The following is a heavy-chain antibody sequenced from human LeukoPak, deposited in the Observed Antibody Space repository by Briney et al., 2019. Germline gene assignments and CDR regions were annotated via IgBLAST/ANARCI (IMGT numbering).Heavy chain of an antibody. V-gene: IGHV3-15*01. CDR3: TTDPPITIFGVVTRPFDY. D-gene: IGHD3-3*01. J-gene: IGHJ4*02. CDR1: GFTFSDAW. Sequence: GGSLRLSCAASGFTFSDAWMSWVRQAPGKGLEWVGRIKSKTDGGTTDYAAPVKGRFTISRDDSKNTLYLQMNSLKTEDTAVYYCTTDPPITIFGVVTRPFDYWGQGTLVTVSS. CDR2: IKSKTDGGTT.